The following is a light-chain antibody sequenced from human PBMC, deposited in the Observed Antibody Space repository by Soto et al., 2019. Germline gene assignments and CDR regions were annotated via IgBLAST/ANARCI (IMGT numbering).Light chain of an antibody. CDR3: SSYTSSRTLV. Sequence: QSALTQPPSASGSPGQSVTISCTGTSTDVGAYNYVSWYQKSPGKAPKLMIYEVNYRPSGVSNRFSGSKSGNTASLTISGLQAEDEADYYCSSYTSSRTLVFGGGTKLTVL. V-gene: IGLV2-14*01. J-gene: IGLJ2*01. CDR2: EVN. CDR1: STDVGAYNY.